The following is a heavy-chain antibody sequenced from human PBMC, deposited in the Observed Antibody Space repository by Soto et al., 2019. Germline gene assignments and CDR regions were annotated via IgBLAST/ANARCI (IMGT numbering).Heavy chain of an antibody. CDR2: ISTYNANT. J-gene: IGHJ4*02. V-gene: IGHV1-18*01. CDR1: GYTFTSYG. Sequence: QVQLVQSGAEVKKPGASVKVSCKASGYTFTSYGISWVRQAPGQGLEWMGWISTYNANTNYAQKFQGRVTMTTDTSTSTAYMELRSLRCDDTAVYYCTRGLRSVWYVRGYYWGQGTLVTVSS. D-gene: IGHD6-19*01. CDR3: TRGLRSVWYVRGYY.